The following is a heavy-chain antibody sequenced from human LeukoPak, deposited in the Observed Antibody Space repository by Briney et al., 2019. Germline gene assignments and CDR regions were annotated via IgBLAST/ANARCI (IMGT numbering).Heavy chain of an antibody. J-gene: IGHJ6*02. CDR1: GFTFDA. CDR3: AKDMGFINYYGMDV. Sequence: GGSLRLSCAASGFTFDAMHWVRQAPGKGLEWVSGISWNSGSIGYADSVKGRFTISRDNAKNSLYLQMNSLRAEDTALYYCAKDMGFINYYGMDVWGQGTTVTVSS. V-gene: IGHV3-9*01. D-gene: IGHD3-10*01. CDR2: ISWNSGSI.